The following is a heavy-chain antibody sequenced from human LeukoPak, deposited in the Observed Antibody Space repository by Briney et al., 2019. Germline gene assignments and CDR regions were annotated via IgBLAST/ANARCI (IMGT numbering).Heavy chain of an antibody. CDR1: GFTLSSYW. J-gene: IGHJ4*02. CDR2: INGGGSST. CDR3: ARDGTRGNFDF. D-gene: IGHD1-1*01. V-gene: IGHV3-74*01. Sequence: GGPLRLSCAASGFTLSSYWMHWVRQATGKGLVWVSRINGGGSSTSYADSVKGRFTISRDNARDTLYLQMNTLRAEDTAVYYCARDGTRGNFDFWGQGTLVTVSS.